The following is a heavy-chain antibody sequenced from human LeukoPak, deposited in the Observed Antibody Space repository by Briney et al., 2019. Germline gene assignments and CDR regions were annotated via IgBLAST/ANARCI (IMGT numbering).Heavy chain of an antibody. Sequence: PSETLSLTCTVTGGSISSYYWSWIRQPPGKGLEWIGYIHSSGSTNYNPSLKSRVTISVDTSKNQFSLNVTSVTAADTAVYYCARRAGDYSHPCDYWGQGTLVTVSS. J-gene: IGHJ4*02. CDR2: IHSSGST. CDR1: GGSISSYY. D-gene: IGHD3-22*01. CDR3: ARRAGDYSHPCDY. V-gene: IGHV4-59*01.